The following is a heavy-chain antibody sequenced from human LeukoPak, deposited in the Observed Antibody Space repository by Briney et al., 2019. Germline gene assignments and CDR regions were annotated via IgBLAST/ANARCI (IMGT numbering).Heavy chain of an antibody. CDR1: GYSISSGYY. CDR2: IYHSGST. J-gene: IGHJ6*03. D-gene: IGHD3-10*01. Sequence: SETLSLTCTVSGYSISSGYYWGWIRQPPGKGLEWIGSIYHSGSTYYNPSLKSRVTISVDTSKNQFSLKLSSVTAADTAVYYCARRVGRWFGERAYYYNYMDVWGNGTTVTISS. CDR3: ARRVGRWFGERAYYYNYMDV. V-gene: IGHV4-38-2*02.